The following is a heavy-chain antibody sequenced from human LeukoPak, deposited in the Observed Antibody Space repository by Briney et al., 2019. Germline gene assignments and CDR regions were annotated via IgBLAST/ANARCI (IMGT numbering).Heavy chain of an antibody. J-gene: IGHJ4*02. CDR1: GFTFSSYS. Sequence: PGGSLRLSCAASGFTFSSYSINWVRQAPGKGLEWVSSISSSSSYIYYADSVKGRFTISRDNAKNSLYLQMNSLRAEDTAVYYCARVIGSYGDSAYWGQGTLDTVSS. CDR3: ARVIGSYGDSAY. D-gene: IGHD3-16*01. CDR2: ISSSSSYI. V-gene: IGHV3-21*01.